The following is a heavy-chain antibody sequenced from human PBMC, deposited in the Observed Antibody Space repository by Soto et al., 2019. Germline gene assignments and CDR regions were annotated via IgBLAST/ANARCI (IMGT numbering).Heavy chain of an antibody. Sequence: SETLSLTCTVSGGSISSYYWSWIRQPPGKGLEWIGYIYYSGSTNYNPSLKSRVTISVDTSKNQFSLKLSSVTAADTAVYYCARHEDDILTSYNIWFDPWGQGTLVTVSS. CDR1: GGSISSYY. V-gene: IGHV4-59*08. J-gene: IGHJ5*02. CDR3: ARHEDDILTSYNIWFDP. CDR2: IYYSGST. D-gene: IGHD3-9*01.